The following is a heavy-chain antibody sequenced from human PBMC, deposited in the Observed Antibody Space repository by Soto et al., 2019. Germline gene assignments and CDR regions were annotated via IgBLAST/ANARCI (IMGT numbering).Heavy chain of an antibody. V-gene: IGHV4-61*01. Sequence: PSETLSLTCTVSGGSISSGSYYWSWIRQPPGKGLEWIGYIYYSGSTNYNPSLKSRVTTSVDTSKNQFSLKLSSVTAADTAVYYCARGGPYYYDSSGYYSDYWGQGTLVTVSS. CDR1: GGSISSGSYY. J-gene: IGHJ4*02. D-gene: IGHD3-22*01. CDR2: IYYSGST. CDR3: ARGGPYYYDSSGYYSDY.